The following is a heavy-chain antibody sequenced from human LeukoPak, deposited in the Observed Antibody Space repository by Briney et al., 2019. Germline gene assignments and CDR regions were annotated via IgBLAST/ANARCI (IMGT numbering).Heavy chain of an antibody. CDR2: IYYSGST. Sequence: KPSETLSLTCTVSGGSISSSSYYWGWIRQPPGKGLEWIGSIYYSGSTDYNPSLNSRVTISVDTSKNQFSLKLSSVTAADTAVYYCARRSVAGTFASDIWGQGTMVTVSS. CDR1: GGSISSSSYY. CDR3: ARRSVAGTFASDI. D-gene: IGHD6-19*01. V-gene: IGHV4-39*01. J-gene: IGHJ3*02.